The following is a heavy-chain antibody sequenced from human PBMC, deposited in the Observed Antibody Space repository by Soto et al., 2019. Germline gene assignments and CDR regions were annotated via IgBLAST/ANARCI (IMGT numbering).Heavy chain of an antibody. Sequence: GGALRLLSEASGFTFCDYYMSCIRQARGKGLEWVSYISSSGSTIYYADSVKGRFTISRDNAKNSLYLQMNSLRAEDTAVYYCARDSYYDFWSGYSNYYYGMDVWGQGTTVTVSS. J-gene: IGHJ6*02. CDR1: GFTFCDYY. V-gene: IGHV3-11*01. D-gene: IGHD3-3*01. CDR3: ARDSYYDFWSGYSNYYYGMDV. CDR2: ISSSGSTI.